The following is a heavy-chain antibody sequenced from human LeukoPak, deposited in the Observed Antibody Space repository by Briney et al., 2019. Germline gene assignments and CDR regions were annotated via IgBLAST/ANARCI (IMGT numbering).Heavy chain of an antibody. CDR3: ARDDYGSGYYYYGMDV. V-gene: IGHV4-34*01. D-gene: IGHD4-17*01. Sequence: SETLSLTCAVYGGSFSGYYWSWIRQPPGKGLEWIGEINHSGSTNYNPSLKSRVTISVDTSKNQFSLKLSSVTAADTAVYYCARDDYGSGYYYYGMDVWGQGTTVTVSS. CDR1: GGSFSGYY. CDR2: INHSGST. J-gene: IGHJ6*02.